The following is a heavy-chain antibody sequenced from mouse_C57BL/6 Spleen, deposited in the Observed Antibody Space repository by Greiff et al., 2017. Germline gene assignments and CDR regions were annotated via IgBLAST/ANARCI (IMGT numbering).Heavy chain of an antibody. V-gene: IGHV1-81*01. Sequence: QVHVKQSGAELARPGASVKLSCKASGYTFTSYGISWVKQRTGQGLEWIGEIYPRSGNTYYNEKFKGKATLTADKSSSTAYMELRSLTSEDSAVYFCAREEGGYSFAYWGQGTLVTVSA. CDR1: GYTFTSYG. CDR2: IYPRSGNT. CDR3: AREEGGYSFAY. D-gene: IGHD2-3*01. J-gene: IGHJ3*01.